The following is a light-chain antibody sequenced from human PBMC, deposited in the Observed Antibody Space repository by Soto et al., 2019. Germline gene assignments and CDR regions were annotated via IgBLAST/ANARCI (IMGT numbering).Light chain of an antibody. CDR2: AAS. CDR3: QQYKSYPLT. Sequence: DIQMTQSPSSLSASVGDRVTITCRASQGISNHLAWFQQKPGKAPKSLIYAASSLQSGVPSKISGSGSGTDFTLTISSLQPEDFATYYCQQYKSYPLTFGQGTKV. CDR1: QGISNH. V-gene: IGKV1-16*02. J-gene: IGKJ1*01.